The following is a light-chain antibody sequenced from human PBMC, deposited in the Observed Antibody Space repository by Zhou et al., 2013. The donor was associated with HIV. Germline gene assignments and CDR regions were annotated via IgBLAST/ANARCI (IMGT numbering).Light chain of an antibody. V-gene: IGKV3-15*01. CDR1: QSVRSS. J-gene: IGKJ5*01. CDR2: GVS. CDR3: QQYDNRPYT. Sequence: EVVMTQFPGTLSVSPGQRATLSCRASQSVRSSLAWYQQKPGQAPRLLIYGVSTRATGIPARFSGSGSGTEFTLTISSLQSEDFAVYYCQQYDNRPYTFGQGTRLETK.